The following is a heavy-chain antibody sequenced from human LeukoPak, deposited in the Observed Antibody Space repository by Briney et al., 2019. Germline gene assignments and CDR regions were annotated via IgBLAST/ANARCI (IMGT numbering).Heavy chain of an antibody. V-gene: IGHV1-46*01. Sequence: ASVKVSCKASGHTFTSYYMHWVRQAPGQGLEWMGIINPSDVTTTYAQKFQGRVTMTRDMSTSTVYMELSSLRSEDTAVYYCARNYGSGSYHFDYWGQGTLVTVSS. D-gene: IGHD3-10*01. J-gene: IGHJ4*02. CDR2: INPSDVTT. CDR1: GHTFTSYY. CDR3: ARNYGSGSYHFDY.